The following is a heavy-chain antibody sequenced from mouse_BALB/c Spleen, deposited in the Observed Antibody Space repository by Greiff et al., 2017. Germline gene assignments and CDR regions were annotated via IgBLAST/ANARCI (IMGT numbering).Heavy chain of an antibody. CDR3: AKTLTTATDAMDY. CDR2: IWRGGST. D-gene: IGHD1-2*01. CDR1: GFSLTSYG. Sequence: QVQLQQSGPSLVQPSQCLSITCTVSGFSLTSYGVHWVRQSPGKGLEWLGVIWRGGSTDYNAAFMSRLSITKDNSKSQVFFKMNSLQADDTAIYYCAKTLTTATDAMDYWGQGTSVTVSS. V-gene: IGHV2-5-1*01. J-gene: IGHJ4*01.